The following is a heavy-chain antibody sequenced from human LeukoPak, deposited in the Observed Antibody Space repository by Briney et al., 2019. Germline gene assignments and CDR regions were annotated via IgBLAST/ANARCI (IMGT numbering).Heavy chain of an antibody. D-gene: IGHD6-6*01. CDR1: GGSISSGGYY. V-gene: IGHV4-30-2*01. CDR2: IYHSGST. CDR3: ARERIAARPGLRFAFDI. J-gene: IGHJ3*02. Sequence: PSQTLSLTCTVSGGSISSGGYYWSWIRQPPGKGLEWIGYIYHSGSTYYNPSLKSRVTISVDRSKNQFSLKLSSVTAADTAVYYCARERIAARPGLRFAFDIWGQGTMVTVSS.